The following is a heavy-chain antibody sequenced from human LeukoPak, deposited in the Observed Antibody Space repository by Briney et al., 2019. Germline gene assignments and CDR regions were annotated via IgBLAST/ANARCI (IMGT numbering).Heavy chain of an antibody. CDR2: ISSSSSYI. V-gene: IGHV3-21*01. CDR1: GFTFSSYS. D-gene: IGHD6-19*01. J-gene: IGHJ6*02. Sequence: GGSLRLSCAASGFTFSSYSMNWVRQAPGKGLEWVSSISSSSSYIYYADSVKGRFTISRDNAKSSLYLQMNSLRAEDTAVYYCARDVLGSGWNYYYYGMDVWGQGTTVTVSS. CDR3: ARDVLGSGWNYYYYGMDV.